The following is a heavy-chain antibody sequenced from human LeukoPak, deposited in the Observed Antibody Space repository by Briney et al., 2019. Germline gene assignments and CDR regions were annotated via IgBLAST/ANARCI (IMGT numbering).Heavy chain of an antibody. D-gene: IGHD4-23*01. J-gene: IGHJ5*02. CDR3: ATNYGGNGT. V-gene: IGHV4-34*01. CDR2: INHSGST. CDR1: GGSFSGYY. Sequence: SETLSLTCAVYGGSFSGYYWSWIRQPPGKGLEWIGEINHSGSTNYNPSLKSRVTISVDTSKNQFSLKLSSVTAPDTAVYYCATNYGGNGTWGQGTLVTVSS.